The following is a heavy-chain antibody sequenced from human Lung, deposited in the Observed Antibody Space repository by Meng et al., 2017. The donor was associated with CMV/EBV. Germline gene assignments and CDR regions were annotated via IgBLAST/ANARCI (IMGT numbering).Heavy chain of an antibody. CDR1: GYTFTGYY. Sequence: SVXVSXXASGYTFTGYYMHWVRQAPGQGLEWMGWINPNSGGTNYAQKFQGRVTMTRDTSISTAYMELSRLRSDDTAVYYCARDFFGELLGWLDPWGQGTLVTVSS. CDR2: INPNSGGT. CDR3: ARDFFGELLGWLDP. D-gene: IGHD1-26*01. J-gene: IGHJ5*02. V-gene: IGHV1-2*02.